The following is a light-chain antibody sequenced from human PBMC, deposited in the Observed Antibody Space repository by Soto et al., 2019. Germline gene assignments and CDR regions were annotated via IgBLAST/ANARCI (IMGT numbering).Light chain of an antibody. CDR3: CSYAGSSSL. CDR1: SRDITNYNS. CDR2: DVN. J-gene: IGLJ3*02. V-gene: IGLV2-11*01. Sequence: QSVLTQPRSVSGSPGQSVTISCTGTSRDITNYNSVSWFQQHPGKAPKLMIYDVNKRPSGVPDRFSGSKSGNTASLTISGLQAEDEADYHCCSYAGSSSLFGGGTKLTVL.